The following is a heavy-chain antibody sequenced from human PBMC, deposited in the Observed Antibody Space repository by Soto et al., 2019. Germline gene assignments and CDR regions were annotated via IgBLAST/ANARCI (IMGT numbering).Heavy chain of an antibody. CDR1: GFDVRSNC. J-gene: IGHJ2*01. CDR2: IYSDART. Sequence: EVQLVESGGGLVQPGGSLRISCAASGFDVRSNCMRWVRQAPGKGLEWVSVIYSDARTYYADSVKGRFTISRDNSKNTLYLNMSSLTAEDTALYYCARDNPMTTMQTWASGGWYFDLWGRGTLVTVSS. D-gene: IGHD4-17*01. V-gene: IGHV3-66*01. CDR3: ARDNPMTTMQTWASGGWYFDL.